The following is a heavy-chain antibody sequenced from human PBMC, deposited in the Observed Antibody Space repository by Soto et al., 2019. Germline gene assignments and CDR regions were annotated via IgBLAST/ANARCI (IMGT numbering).Heavy chain of an antibody. CDR1: GFTFSDSY. D-gene: IGHD3-22*01. J-gene: IGHJ4*02. V-gene: IGHV3-11*01. Sequence: PGGSLRLSCAASGFTFSDSYMSWIRQAPGKGLEWVSYISSSDSIIYYSDSVTGRFLVSRDNAKNSLYLQMNSLRAEDTAVYYCARDLGYYDSSGYLDYWGQGTLVTV. CDR2: ISSSDSII. CDR3: ARDLGYYDSSGYLDY.